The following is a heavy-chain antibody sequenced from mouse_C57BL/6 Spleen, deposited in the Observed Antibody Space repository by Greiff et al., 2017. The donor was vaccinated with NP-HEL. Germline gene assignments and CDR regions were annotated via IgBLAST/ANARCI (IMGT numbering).Heavy chain of an antibody. CDR1: GFTFSDYY. D-gene: IGHD2-5*01. CDR3: ARQYSNYGYFDY. Sequence: DVKLVESGGGLVQPGGSLKLSCAASGFTFSDYYMYWVRQTPEKRLEWVAYISNGGGSTYYPDTVKGRFTISRDNAKNTLYLQMSRLKSEDTAMYYCARQYSNYGYFDYWGQGTTLTVSS. CDR2: ISNGGGST. J-gene: IGHJ2*01. V-gene: IGHV5-12*01.